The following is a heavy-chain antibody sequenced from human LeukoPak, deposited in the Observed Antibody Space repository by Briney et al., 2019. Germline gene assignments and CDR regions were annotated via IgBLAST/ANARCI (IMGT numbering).Heavy chain of an antibody. CDR2: ISSSSYI. V-gene: IGHV3-21*01. Sequence: KPGGSLRLSCAASGFTFSSYSMNWVRQAPGKGLEWVSSISSSSYIYYADSVKGRFTISRDNAKNSLYLQMNSLRAEDTAVYYCARGQRWLQSVPAFDIWGQGTMVTVSS. J-gene: IGHJ3*02. CDR3: ARGQRWLQSVPAFDI. CDR1: GFTFSSYS. D-gene: IGHD5-24*01.